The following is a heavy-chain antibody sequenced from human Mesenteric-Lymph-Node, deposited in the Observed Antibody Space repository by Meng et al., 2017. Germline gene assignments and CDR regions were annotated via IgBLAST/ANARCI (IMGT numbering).Heavy chain of an antibody. V-gene: IGHV3-11*01. CDR2: ITSGSNI. CDR1: GFTFSDYY. CDR3: ARDASGTLDY. J-gene: IGHJ4*02. Sequence: GEFLKISCAASGFTFSDYYMSWIRQAPGKGLEWVSYITSGSNIYYADSVKGRFTISRDNAKNSLYLQMNSLRAEGTAVYYCARDASGTLDYWGQGTLVTVSS. D-gene: IGHD1/OR15-1a*01.